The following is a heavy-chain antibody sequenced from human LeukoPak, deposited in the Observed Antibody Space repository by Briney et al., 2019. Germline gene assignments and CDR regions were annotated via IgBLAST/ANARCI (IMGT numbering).Heavy chain of an antibody. V-gene: IGHV4-31*03. CDR3: ARAGFPGGEVVPAAEGFDY. CDR2: IYYVGNT. J-gene: IGHJ4*02. D-gene: IGHD2-2*01. Sequence: PSQTLSLTCTVSGGSISSGGNYWSWLRQLPGKGLEWIGYIYYVGNTNYNPSLKSRLSMSVDTSKNQFSLSLTSVTAADTAVYYCARAGFPGGEVVPAAEGFDYWGQGTLVTVSS. CDR1: GGSISSGGNY.